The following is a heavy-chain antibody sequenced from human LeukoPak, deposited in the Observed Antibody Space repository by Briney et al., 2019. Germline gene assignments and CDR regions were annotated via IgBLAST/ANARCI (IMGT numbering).Heavy chain of an antibody. CDR1: GFAFSSYE. Sequence: GGSLRLSCAASGFAFSSYEMNWVRQAPGKGLEWVSYISSSGSTIYYADSAKGRFTISRDSAKNSLYLQMNSLRAEDTAVYYCASRYNNWYFDLWGRGTLVTVSS. J-gene: IGHJ2*01. CDR3: ASRYNNWYFDL. V-gene: IGHV3-48*03. D-gene: IGHD3-16*02. CDR2: ISSSGSTI.